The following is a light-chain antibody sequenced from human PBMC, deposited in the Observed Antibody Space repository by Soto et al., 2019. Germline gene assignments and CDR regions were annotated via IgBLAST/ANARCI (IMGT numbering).Light chain of an antibody. CDR2: AAS. J-gene: IGKJ4*01. CDR3: QQIYTIPLT. CDR1: QGISSY. V-gene: IGKV1-8*01. Sequence: AIRMTQSPSSLSASTGDRVTITCRASQGISSYLAWYQQKPGKAPKLLIYAASTLQSGVPSRFSGSGSGTDFTLTISCLQSEDFASYYCQQIYTIPLTFGGGTKVEIK.